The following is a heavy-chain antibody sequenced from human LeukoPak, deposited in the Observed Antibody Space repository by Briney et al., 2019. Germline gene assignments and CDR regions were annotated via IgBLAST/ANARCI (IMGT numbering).Heavy chain of an antibody. J-gene: IGHJ4*02. D-gene: IGHD3-16*01. CDR2: INPNSGGT. CDR3: ARGTAYTEHSFFDY. Sequence: ASVKVSCKASGYTFTGYYMHWVRQAPGQGLEWMGWINPNSGGTNYAQKFQGRVTMTRDTSISTAYMELSRLRSDDTAVYYCARGTAYTEHSFFDYWGQGTLVTVSS. CDR1: GYTFTGYY. V-gene: IGHV1-2*02.